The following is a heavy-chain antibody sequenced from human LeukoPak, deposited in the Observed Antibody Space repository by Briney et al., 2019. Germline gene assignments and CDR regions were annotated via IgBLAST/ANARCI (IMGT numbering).Heavy chain of an antibody. CDR2: ISYDGSNK. CDR1: GFKFDDYG. V-gene: IGHV3-30*03. J-gene: IGHJ4*02. D-gene: IGHD3-16*01. Sequence: GGSLRLSCTASGFKFDDYGMTWVRQGPGKGLEWVALISYDGSNKYYADSVKGRFTISRDNSKNTLYLQMNSLRAEDTAVYYCARDNGYDYVWGTPHYWGQGTLVTVSS. CDR3: ARDNGYDYVWGTPHY.